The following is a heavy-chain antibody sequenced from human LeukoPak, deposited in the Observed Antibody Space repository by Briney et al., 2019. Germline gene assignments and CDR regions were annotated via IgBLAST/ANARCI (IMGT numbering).Heavy chain of an antibody. CDR3: ANLGGL. Sequence: KTGGSLRLSCAASGFTFSSYGMHWVRQAPGKGLEWVAVISYDGSNKYYADSVKGRFTISRDNSKNTLYLQINSLRAEDTAVYYCANLGGLWGQGTLVTVSS. D-gene: IGHD3-16*01. J-gene: IGHJ4*02. CDR2: ISYDGSNK. V-gene: IGHV3-30*18. CDR1: GFTFSSYG.